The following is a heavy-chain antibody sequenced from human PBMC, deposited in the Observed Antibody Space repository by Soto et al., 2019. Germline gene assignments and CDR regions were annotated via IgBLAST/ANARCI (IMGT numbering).Heavy chain of an antibody. Sequence: QMQLQESGPGLVKPSETLSLTCTVSGGSISSYYWGWIRQPPGKGLEWIGSIYYSGSTFYNPSLKSRVTISVDTSINLFSLKLSSVTAADTAVYFCARRGSGSWYFDYWGHGTLVTVSS. CDR3: ARRGSGSWYFDY. J-gene: IGHJ4*01. V-gene: IGHV4-39*01. CDR1: GGSISSYY. D-gene: IGHD6-13*01. CDR2: IYYSGST.